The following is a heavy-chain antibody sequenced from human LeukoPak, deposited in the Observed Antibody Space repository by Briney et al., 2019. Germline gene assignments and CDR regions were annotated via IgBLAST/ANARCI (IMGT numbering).Heavy chain of an antibody. CDR1: GGSFSGYY. J-gene: IGHJ4*02. CDR3: ARDSISLRRYYYDSSGYPFTDY. Sequence: SETLSLTCAVYGGSFSGYYWSWIRQPPGKGLEWIGSIYYSGSTYYNPSLKSRVTISVDTSKNQFSLKLSSVTAADTAVYYCARDSISLRRYYYDSSGYPFTDYWGQGTLVTVSS. D-gene: IGHD3-22*01. V-gene: IGHV4-34*01. CDR2: IYYSGST.